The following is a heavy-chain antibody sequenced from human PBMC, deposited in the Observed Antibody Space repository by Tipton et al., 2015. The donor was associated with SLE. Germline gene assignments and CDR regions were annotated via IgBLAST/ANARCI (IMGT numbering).Heavy chain of an antibody. D-gene: IGHD2-2*01. CDR1: GSSISSYH. Sequence: TLSLTCSVSGSSISSYHWGWIRQPPGKGLAWMGSIFHSGDVYYNPSVKSRVTISIETSKNQFSLKLTSVTAADTAVYYCARFIYSQLLSWFDPWGQGTLVTVSS. CDR3: ARFIYSQLLSWFDP. J-gene: IGHJ5*02. V-gene: IGHV4-38-2*01. CDR2: IFHSGDV.